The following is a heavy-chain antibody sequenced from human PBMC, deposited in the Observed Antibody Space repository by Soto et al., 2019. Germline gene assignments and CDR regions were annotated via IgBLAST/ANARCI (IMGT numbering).Heavy chain of an antibody. CDR2: IYHSGST. CDR3: ARSVTFDWLFFDN. Sequence: WEPLSLTCEFSGGSITRSNWWSCGRPPPGKGLEWIGEIYHSGSTNYHPSLKSRVTISVDKSKNQFSLKLTSLTAADTAVDYCARSVTFDWLFFDNWGQGTLVTVSS. CDR1: GGSITRSNW. D-gene: IGHD3-9*01. J-gene: IGHJ4*02. V-gene: IGHV4-4*02.